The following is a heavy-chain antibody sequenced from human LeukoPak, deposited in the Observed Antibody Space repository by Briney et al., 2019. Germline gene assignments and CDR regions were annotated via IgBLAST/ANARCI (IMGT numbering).Heavy chain of an antibody. CDR1: GFTFSSYS. Sequence: GSLRLSCAASGFTFSSYSMNWVRQAPGKGLEWIGEINHSGSTNYNPSLKSRVTISVDTSKNQFSLKLSSVTAADTAVYYCARGIDYDSSGRDAFDIWGQGTMVTVSS. CDR2: INHSGST. D-gene: IGHD3-22*01. J-gene: IGHJ3*02. V-gene: IGHV4-34*01. CDR3: ARGIDYDSSGRDAFDI.